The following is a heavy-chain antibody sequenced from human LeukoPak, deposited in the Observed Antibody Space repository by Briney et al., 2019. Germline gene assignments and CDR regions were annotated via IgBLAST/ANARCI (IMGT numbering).Heavy chain of an antibody. Sequence: GGSLRLSCAASGFTFSSYAMSWVRQAPGKGLEWVSAISGSGGSTYYADSVKGRFTISRDNSKNTLYLQMNSLRAEDTAVYYCARVAGGPGKLPHYDFWSGYWTYFDYWGQGTLVTVSS. CDR2: ISGSGGST. CDR1: GFTFSSYA. CDR3: ARVAGGPGKLPHYDFWSGYWTYFDY. V-gene: IGHV3-23*01. J-gene: IGHJ4*02. D-gene: IGHD3-3*01.